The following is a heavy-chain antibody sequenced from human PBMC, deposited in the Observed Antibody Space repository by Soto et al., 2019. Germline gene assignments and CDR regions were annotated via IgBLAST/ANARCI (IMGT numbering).Heavy chain of an antibody. CDR3: ASVTMVRGVIGVDYYYGMDV. J-gene: IGHJ6*02. V-gene: IGHV1-18*01. Sequence: QVQLVQSGAEVKKPGASVKVSCKASGYTFTSYGISWVRQAPGQGLEWMGWISAYNGNTNYAQKLHGRVTMTTDTSTSTAYMELRSLRSDDTAVYYCASVTMVRGVIGVDYYYGMDVWGQGTTVTVSS. D-gene: IGHD3-10*01. CDR2: ISAYNGNT. CDR1: GYTFTSYG.